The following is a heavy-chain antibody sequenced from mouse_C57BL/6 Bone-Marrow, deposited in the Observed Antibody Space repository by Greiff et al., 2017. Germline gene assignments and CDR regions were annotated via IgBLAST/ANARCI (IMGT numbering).Heavy chain of an antibody. CDR3: ARNAAYYSNYFYYYAMDY. J-gene: IGHJ4*01. Sequence: VQLQQPGAELVMPGASVKLSCKASGYTFTSYWMHWVKQRPGQGLEWIGEIDPSDSYTNYNQKFKGKSTLTVDKSSSTAFVQLSSLTSEDSAVYYCARNAAYYSNYFYYYAMDYWGQGTSVTVSS. CDR2: IDPSDSYT. V-gene: IGHV1-69*01. CDR1: GYTFTSYW. D-gene: IGHD2-5*01.